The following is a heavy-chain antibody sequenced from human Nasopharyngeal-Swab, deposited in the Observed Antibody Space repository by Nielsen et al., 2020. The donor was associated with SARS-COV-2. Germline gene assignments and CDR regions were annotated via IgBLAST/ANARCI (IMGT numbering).Heavy chain of an antibody. J-gene: IGHJ6*02. V-gene: IGHV3-30-3*01. D-gene: IGHD4/OR15-4a*01. Sequence: GGSLRLSCAASGFTFSSYAMHWVRQAPGKGLEWVAVISYDGSNKYYADSVKGRFTISRDNSKNTLYLQMNSLRAEDTAVYYCEKVLWANYYYYYGTDVWGQGTTVTVSS. CDR1: GFTFSSYA. CDR3: EKVLWANYYYYYGTDV. CDR2: ISYDGSNK.